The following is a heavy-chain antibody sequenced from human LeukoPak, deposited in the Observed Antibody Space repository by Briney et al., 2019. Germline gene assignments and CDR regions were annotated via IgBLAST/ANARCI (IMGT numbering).Heavy chain of an antibody. V-gene: IGHV1-69*13. D-gene: IGHD2-15*01. CDR3: ARYAYCSGGSCFNY. CDR1: GGTFGSYA. CDR2: IIPIFGTA. J-gene: IGHJ4*02. Sequence: SVTVSCKASGGTFGSYAISWVRQAPGQGLEWMGGIIPIFGTANYAQKFRGRVTITADESTSTAYMELSSLRSEDTAVYYCARYAYCSGGSCFNYWGQGTLVTVSS.